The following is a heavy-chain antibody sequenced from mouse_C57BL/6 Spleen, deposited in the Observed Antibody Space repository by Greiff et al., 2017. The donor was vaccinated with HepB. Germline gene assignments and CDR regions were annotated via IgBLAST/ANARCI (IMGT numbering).Heavy chain of an antibody. J-gene: IGHJ2*01. CDR1: GYTFTSYW. D-gene: IGHD1-1*01. Sequence: QVQLKQPGAELVKPGASVKVSCKASGYTFTSYWMHWVKQRPGQGLEWIGRIHPSDSDTNYNQKFKGKATLTVDKSSSTAYMQLSSLTSEDSAVYYCAIEALLYYFDYWGQGTTLTVSS. V-gene: IGHV1-74*01. CDR3: AIEALLYYFDY. CDR2: IHPSDSDT.